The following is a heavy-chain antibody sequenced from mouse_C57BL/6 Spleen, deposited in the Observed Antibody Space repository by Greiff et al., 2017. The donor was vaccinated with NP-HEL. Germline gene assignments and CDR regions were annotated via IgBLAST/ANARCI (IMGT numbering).Heavy chain of an antibody. CDR3: ARDDAVVAPFAY. J-gene: IGHJ3*01. CDR2: ISYDGSN. D-gene: IGHD1-1*01. CDR1: GYSITSGYY. Sequence: EVQLVESGPGLVKPSQSLSLTCSVTGYSITSGYYWNWIRQFPGNKLEWMGYISYDGSNNYNPSLKNRITITRDTSKNQLYLKLNSVTTEDTATYYCARDDAVVAPFAYWGQGTLVTVSA. V-gene: IGHV3-6*01.